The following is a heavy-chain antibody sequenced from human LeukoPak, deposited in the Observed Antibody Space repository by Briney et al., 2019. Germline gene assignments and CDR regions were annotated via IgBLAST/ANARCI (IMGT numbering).Heavy chain of an antibody. Sequence: SETLSLTCTVSGGSISSGGYYWSWIRQHPGKGLEWIVYIYYSGSTYYNPSLKSRVTISVDTSKNQFSLKLSSVTAADTAVYYCARGGYYYDSSGYRNWFDPWGQGTLVTVSS. CDR2: IYYSGST. V-gene: IGHV4-31*03. D-gene: IGHD3-22*01. J-gene: IGHJ5*02. CDR3: ARGGYYYDSSGYRNWFDP. CDR1: GGSISSGGYY.